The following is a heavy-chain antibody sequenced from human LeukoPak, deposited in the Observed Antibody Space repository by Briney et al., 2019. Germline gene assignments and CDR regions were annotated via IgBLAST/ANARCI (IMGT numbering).Heavy chain of an antibody. J-gene: IGHJ3*02. V-gene: IGHV3-23*01. CDR2: ISGSGGTT. CDR1: GFTFSSYA. D-gene: IGHD5-24*01. CDR3: AKDISRTIDAFDI. Sequence: GGSLRLSCAASGFTFSSYAMSWVRQAPGKGLEWVSAISGSGGTTYYADSVKGWFTISRDNSKNTLYLQMNSLRAEDTAVYYCAKDISRTIDAFDIWGQGTMVTVPS.